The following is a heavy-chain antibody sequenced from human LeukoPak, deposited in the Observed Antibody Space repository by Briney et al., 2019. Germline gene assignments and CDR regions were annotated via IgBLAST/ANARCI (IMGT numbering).Heavy chain of an antibody. CDR2: ICYSGST. J-gene: IGHJ4*02. CDR1: GGSISSYY. Sequence: PSETLSLTCTVSGGSISSYYWSWIRQPPGKGLEWIGYICYSGSTNYNPSLKSRVTISVDTSKNQFSLKLSSVTAADTAVYYCARRVLYSGSYFDYWGQGTLVTVSS. CDR3: ARRVLYSGSYFDY. V-gene: IGHV4-59*08. D-gene: IGHD1-26*01.